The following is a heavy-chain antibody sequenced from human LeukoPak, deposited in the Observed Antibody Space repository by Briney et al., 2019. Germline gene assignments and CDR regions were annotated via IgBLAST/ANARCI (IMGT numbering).Heavy chain of an antibody. CDR1: GFTVSSNY. D-gene: IGHD2-15*01. CDR3: AKDQLNRFCSGGSCSTTHDY. V-gene: IGHV3-53*01. J-gene: IGHJ4*02. Sequence: PGGSLRLSCAASGFTVSSNYMSWVRQAPGKGLEWVSLIYSGGSTYYADSVKGRFTISRDNSKNTLYLQMNSLRAEDTAIYYCAKDQLNRFCSGGSCSTTHDYWGQGTLVTVSS. CDR2: IYSGGST.